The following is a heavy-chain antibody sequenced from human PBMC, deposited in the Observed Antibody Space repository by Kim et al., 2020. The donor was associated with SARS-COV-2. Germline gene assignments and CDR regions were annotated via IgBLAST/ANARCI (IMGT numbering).Heavy chain of an antibody. CDR3: AAATTSDWYFDL. D-gene: IGHD1-7*01. V-gene: IGHV1-58*01. J-gene: IGHJ2*01. Sequence: NYARKFQERVTITRDMSTSTAYMELSSLRSEDTAVYYCAAATTSDWYFDLWGRGTLVTVSS.